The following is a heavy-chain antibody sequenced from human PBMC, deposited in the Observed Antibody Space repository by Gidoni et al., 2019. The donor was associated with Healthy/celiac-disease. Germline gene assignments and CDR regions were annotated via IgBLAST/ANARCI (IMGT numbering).Heavy chain of an antibody. V-gene: IGHV1-2*02. CDR2: TNPNSGGT. J-gene: IGHJ6*02. Sequence: QVQLVQSGAEVKKPGASVKVSCKASGYTFTCYYMHWVRQAPGQGLEWMGWTNPNSGGTNYAQKFQGRVTMTRDTSISTAYMELSRLRSDDTAVYYCARETLTSTEEGYYGMDVWGQGTTVTVSS. D-gene: IGHD4-17*01. CDR3: ARETLTSTEEGYYGMDV. CDR1: GYTFTCYY.